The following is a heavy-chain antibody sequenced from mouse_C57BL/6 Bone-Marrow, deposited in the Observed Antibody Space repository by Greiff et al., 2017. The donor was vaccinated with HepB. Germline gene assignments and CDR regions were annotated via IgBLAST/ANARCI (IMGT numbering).Heavy chain of an antibody. CDR1: GYAFTNYL. CDR2: INPGSGGT. Sequence: VQLQQSGAELVRPGTSVKVSCKASGYAFTNYLIEWVKQRPGQGLEWIGVINPGSGGTNYNEKFKGKATLTADKSSSTAYMQLSSLTSEDSAVYFCARRGMITTPYWYFDVGGTGTTVTVSS. CDR3: ARRGMITTPYWYFDV. V-gene: IGHV1-54*01. D-gene: IGHD2-4*01. J-gene: IGHJ1*03.